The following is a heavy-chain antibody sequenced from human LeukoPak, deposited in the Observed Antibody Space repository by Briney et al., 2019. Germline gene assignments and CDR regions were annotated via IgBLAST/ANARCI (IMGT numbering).Heavy chain of an antibody. CDR3: ASSSTSPVSSSGPPKY. CDR2: IGGSGAKT. D-gene: IGHD2-2*01. J-gene: IGHJ3*01. Sequence: PGGSLRLSCAASGFAFSNCGMGWVRQAPGRGLEWVSSIGGSGAKTYYADSVKGRFTISRDNSKNTLYLQMNSLRAEDTAVYYCASSSTSPVSSSGPPKYWGQGTMVTVSS. V-gene: IGHV3-23*01. CDR1: GFAFSNCG.